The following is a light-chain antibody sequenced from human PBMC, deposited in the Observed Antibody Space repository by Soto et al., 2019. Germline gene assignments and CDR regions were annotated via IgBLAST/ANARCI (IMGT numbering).Light chain of an antibody. J-gene: IGKJ1*01. CDR2: GAS. CDR3: QQYGSSLWT. Sequence: EIVLTQSPGTLSLSPGERATLSCRASQSVSRTYLAWYQQKPGQAPRLLIYGASSRATAIPDRFSGSGSGTDFTLTINRLEPEDFAVYYCQQYGSSLWTFGHETNVEIK. CDR1: QSVSRTY. V-gene: IGKV3-20*01.